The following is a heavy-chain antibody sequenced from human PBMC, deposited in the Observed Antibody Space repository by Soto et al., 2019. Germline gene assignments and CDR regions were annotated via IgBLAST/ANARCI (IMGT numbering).Heavy chain of an antibody. CDR2: ISGSGGST. J-gene: IGHJ5*02. V-gene: IGHV3-23*01. Sequence: GGSLRLSCAASGFTSSSYARSWVRQAPGKGLEWVSAISGSGGSTYYADSVKGRFTISRDNSKNTLYLQMNSLRAEDTAVYYCAKFSGDFWSGRPNWFDPWGQGTLVTVSS. CDR3: AKFSGDFWSGRPNWFDP. D-gene: IGHD3-3*01. CDR1: GFTSSSYA.